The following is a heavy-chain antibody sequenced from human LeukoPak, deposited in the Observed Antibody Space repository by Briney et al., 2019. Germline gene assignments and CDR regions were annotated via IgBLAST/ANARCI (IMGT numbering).Heavy chain of an antibody. CDR2: IYYSGST. J-gene: IGHJ4*02. Sequence: PSETLSLTCTVSDDSITIYYWSWIRQPPGKGLEWIGHIYYSGSTNYNPSLRSRVTISVDTSKNQFSLNLSSVTAADTAMYYCAREVVAALGDHDYWGQGTLVTVSS. CDR1: DDSITIYY. D-gene: IGHD2-15*01. CDR3: AREVVAALGDHDY. V-gene: IGHV4-59*01.